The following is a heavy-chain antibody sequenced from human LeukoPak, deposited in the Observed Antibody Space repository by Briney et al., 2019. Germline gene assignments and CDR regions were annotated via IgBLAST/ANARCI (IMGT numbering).Heavy chain of an antibody. V-gene: IGHV1-69*06. Sequence: SVKVSCKASGGTFSSYAISWVRQAPGQGLAWMGGIIPIFGTAHYAQKFQGRVMITADKSTSTAYMELSSLRSEDTAVYYCARSVPGLIQGLSTEDIVVVPAAIYYFDYWGQGTLVTVSS. CDR2: IIPIFGTA. CDR3: ARSVPGLIQGLSTEDIVVVPAAIYYFDY. D-gene: IGHD2-2*01. J-gene: IGHJ4*02. CDR1: GGTFSSYA.